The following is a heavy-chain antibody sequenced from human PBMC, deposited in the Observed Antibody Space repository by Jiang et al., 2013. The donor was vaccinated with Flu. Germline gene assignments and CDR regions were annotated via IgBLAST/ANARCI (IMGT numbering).Heavy chain of an antibody. CDR2: IDFSGDIT. Sequence: QLLESGGGLVQPGGSLRLSCAASGFTLSTYAMTWVRQAPGKGLEWVSAIDFSGDITKYADSVKGRFTISRDISKNTLYLQMDSLRADDTAVYYCAKDIYTSSWYRLFDYWGQGTLVTVSS. CDR1: GFTLSTYA. D-gene: IGHD6-13*01. J-gene: IGHJ4*02. V-gene: IGHV3-23*01. CDR3: AKDIYTSSWYRLFDY.